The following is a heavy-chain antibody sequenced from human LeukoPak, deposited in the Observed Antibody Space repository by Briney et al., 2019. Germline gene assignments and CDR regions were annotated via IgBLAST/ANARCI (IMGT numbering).Heavy chain of an antibody. D-gene: IGHD6-13*01. V-gene: IGHV1-2*06. J-gene: IGHJ4*02. Sequence: GASVKVSCKASGYTFTGYHIHWVRQAPGQGLEWMGRINPYSGDTNFAQKFQGRVTMTRDTSITTAYMDLRRLTPDDTAVYFCARDQGSLTRSWYTGYWGQGTQVTVSS. CDR3: ARDQGSLTRSWYTGY. CDR2: INPYSGDT. CDR1: GYTFTGYH.